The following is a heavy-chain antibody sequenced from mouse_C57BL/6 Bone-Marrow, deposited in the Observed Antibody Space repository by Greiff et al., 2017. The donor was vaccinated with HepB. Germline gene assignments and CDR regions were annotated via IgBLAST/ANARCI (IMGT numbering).Heavy chain of an antibody. CDR1: GFTFSSYA. Sequence: EVKLMDSGGGLVKPGGSLKLSCAASGFTFSSYAMSWVRQTPEKRLEWVATISDGGSYTYYPDNVKGRFTISRDNAKNNLYLQMSHLKSEDTAMYYCARGKIYFDYWGQGTTLTVSS. J-gene: IGHJ2*01. CDR2: ISDGGSYT. V-gene: IGHV5-4*03. CDR3: ARGKIYFDY.